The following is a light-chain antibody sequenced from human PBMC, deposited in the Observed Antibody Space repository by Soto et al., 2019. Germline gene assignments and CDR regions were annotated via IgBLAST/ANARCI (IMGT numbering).Light chain of an antibody. Sequence: QSALTQPPSASGSPGQSVAISCTGTSSDIGAYKFVSWYQQHPGKAPKLIIYEVSIRPSGVPDRFSGSKSGNTASLTVSGLLAEAEADYYCSLYAGTNSVVFGGGTKLTVL. V-gene: IGLV2-8*01. J-gene: IGLJ2*01. CDR3: SLYAGTNSVV. CDR2: EVS. CDR1: SSDIGAYKF.